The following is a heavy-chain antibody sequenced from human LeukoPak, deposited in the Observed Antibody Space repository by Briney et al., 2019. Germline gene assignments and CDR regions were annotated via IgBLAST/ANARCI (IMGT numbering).Heavy chain of an antibody. V-gene: IGHV1-8*01. J-gene: IGHJ5*02. D-gene: IGHD3-10*01. CDR3: ARGQSYYGSGSYSVWFDP. CDR1: GYTFTSYD. CDR2: MNPNSGNT. Sequence: ASVKVSCKASGYTFTSYDINWERQATGQGLEWMGGMNPNSGNTGYAQKFQGRVTMTRNTSISTAYMELSSLRSEDTAVYYCARGQSYYGSGSYSVWFDPWGQGTLVTVSS.